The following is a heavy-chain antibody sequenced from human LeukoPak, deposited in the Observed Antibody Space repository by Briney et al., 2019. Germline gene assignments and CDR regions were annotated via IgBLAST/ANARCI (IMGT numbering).Heavy chain of an antibody. Sequence: ASVKVSCKASGYTFTGYYMHWVRQAPGQGLEWMGWINPNSGGTNYAQKFQGRVTMTRDMSTSTVYMELSSLRSEDTAVYYCAREWLTNWFDPWGQGTLVTVSS. D-gene: IGHD3-22*01. V-gene: IGHV1-2*02. CDR1: GYTFTGYY. J-gene: IGHJ5*02. CDR3: AREWLTNWFDP. CDR2: INPNSGGT.